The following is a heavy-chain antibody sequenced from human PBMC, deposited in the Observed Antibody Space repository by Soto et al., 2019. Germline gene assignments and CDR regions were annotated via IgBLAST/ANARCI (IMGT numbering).Heavy chain of an antibody. Sequence: SETLSLTCTVSGGSITSSNYYWGWIRQPPGKGLEWIGSISYSGSTYYNPSLKSRITISVDTSKSQFSLKLSSVTAADTAVYYCAIQNREYSGYLLLNYWGQGTLVTVS. CDR2: ISYSGST. CDR3: AIQNREYSGYLLLNY. J-gene: IGHJ4*02. V-gene: IGHV4-39*01. CDR1: GGSITSSNYY. D-gene: IGHD5-12*01.